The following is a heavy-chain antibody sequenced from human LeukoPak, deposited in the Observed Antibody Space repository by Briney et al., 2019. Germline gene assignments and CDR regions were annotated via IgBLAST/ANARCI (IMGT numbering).Heavy chain of an antibody. CDR1: GFTFSNAW. CDR3: TTDLLEDIVVVPAAIRMTAPLKDFDY. Sequence: KSGGSLRLSCAASGFTFSNAWMSWVRQAPGKGLEWVGRIKSKTDGGTTDYAAPVKGRFTISRDDSKNTLYLQMNSLKTEDTAVYYCTTDLLEDIVVVPAAIRMTAPLKDFDYWGQGTLVTVSS. J-gene: IGHJ4*02. V-gene: IGHV3-15*01. D-gene: IGHD2-2*01. CDR2: IKSKTDGGTT.